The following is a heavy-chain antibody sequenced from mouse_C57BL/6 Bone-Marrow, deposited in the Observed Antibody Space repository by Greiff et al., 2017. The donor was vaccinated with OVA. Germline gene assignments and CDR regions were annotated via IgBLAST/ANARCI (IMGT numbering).Heavy chain of an antibody. CDR1: GYAFTNYL. V-gene: IGHV1-54*01. CDR3: ARSRLRQRGWFAY. J-gene: IGHJ3*01. Sequence: VQLQQSGAELVRPGTSVKVSCKASGYAFTNYLIEWVKQRPGQGLEWIGVINPGSGGTNYNEKFKGKATLTADKSSSTAYMQLSSLTSEDSAVYFCARSRLRQRGWFAYWGQGTLVTVSA. CDR2: INPGSGGT. D-gene: IGHD2-4*01.